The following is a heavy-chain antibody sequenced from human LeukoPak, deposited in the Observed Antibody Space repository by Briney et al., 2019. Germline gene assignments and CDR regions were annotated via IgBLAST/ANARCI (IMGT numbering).Heavy chain of an antibody. CDR1: GGSFSGYY. J-gene: IGHJ3*02. CDR2: IRSGDSI. V-gene: IGHV3-69-1*01. CDR3: ARDSSFAFDM. Sequence: ETLSLTCAVYGGSFSGYYWSWIRQPPGKGLEWVSYIRSGDSISYADSVKGRFTISRDNAKNSLYLQMNSLRDEDTAVYYCARDSSFAFDMWGRGTMVTVSS.